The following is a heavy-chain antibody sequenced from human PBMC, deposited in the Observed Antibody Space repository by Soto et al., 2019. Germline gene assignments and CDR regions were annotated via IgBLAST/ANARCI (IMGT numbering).Heavy chain of an antibody. CDR2: IWYDGSNK. V-gene: IGHV3-33*01. CDR3: ATEQYYGDLWGYFQH. J-gene: IGHJ1*01. Sequence: HPGGSLRLSCAASGFTFSSYGMHWVRQAPGKGLEWVAVIWYDGSNKYYADSVKGRFTISRDNSKNTLYLQMNSLRAEDTAVYYCATEQYYGDLWGYFQHWGQGTLVTVSS. CDR1: GFTFSSYG. D-gene: IGHD4-17*01.